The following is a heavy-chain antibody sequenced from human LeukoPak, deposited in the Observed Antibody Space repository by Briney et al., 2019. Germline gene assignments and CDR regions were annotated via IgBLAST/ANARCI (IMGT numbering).Heavy chain of an antibody. CDR1: GYTFTSYD. Sequence: RASVKVSCKASGYTFTSYDINWVRQATGQGLEWMGWMNPNSGNTGYAQKFQGRVTMTRNTSISTAYMELSSLRSEDTAVYYCARGGYRASYYYYYMDVWGKGTTVTISS. CDR2: MNPNSGNT. J-gene: IGHJ6*03. V-gene: IGHV1-8*01. CDR3: ARGGYRASYYYYYMDV. D-gene: IGHD1-1*01.